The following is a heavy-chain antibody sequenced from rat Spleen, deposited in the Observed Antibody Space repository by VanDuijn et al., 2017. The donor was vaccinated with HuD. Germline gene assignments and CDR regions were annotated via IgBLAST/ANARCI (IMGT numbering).Heavy chain of an antibody. CDR3: ATSQLGPGY. CDR2: ISYDGSST. CDR1: GFTFSNYY. D-gene: IGHD5-1*01. Sequence: EVQLAESGGGLVQPGRSLKLSCAASGFTFSNYYMAWVRQAPTKGLEWVASISYDGSSTYYRDSVKGRFTISRDNAKSSLYLQMDSLRSEDTATYYCATSQLGPGYWGQGVMVTVSS. V-gene: IGHV5-20*01. J-gene: IGHJ2*01.